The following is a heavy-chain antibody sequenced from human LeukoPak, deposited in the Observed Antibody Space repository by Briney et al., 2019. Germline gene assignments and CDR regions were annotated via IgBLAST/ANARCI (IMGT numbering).Heavy chain of an antibody. V-gene: IGHV3-11*06. Sequence: GGPLRLSCVASGFTFSDDYMSWIRQPPGKGLEWISYISSSSRYTNYADSVKGRFTISRDNAKNSLYLQMNSLRVEDTAVYYCARDGRRIQDYWYFDLWGRGTLVSVSS. D-gene: IGHD5-18*01. CDR1: GFTFSDDY. CDR2: ISSSSRYT. CDR3: ARDGRRIQDYWYFDL. J-gene: IGHJ2*01.